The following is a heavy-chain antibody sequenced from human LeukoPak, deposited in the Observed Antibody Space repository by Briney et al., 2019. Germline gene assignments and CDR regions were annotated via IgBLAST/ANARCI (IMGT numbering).Heavy chain of an antibody. CDR2: IRYDGSNK. J-gene: IGHJ4*02. Sequence: GGSLRLSCAASGFTFRSYGMHWVPQAPGKGLEGVAFIRYDGSNKYYADSVKGRFTISRDNSKNTLYLQMNSLRAEDTAVYYCAKLWFGELFGGYWGQGTLVTVSS. D-gene: IGHD3-10*01. V-gene: IGHV3-30*02. CDR1: GFTFRSYG. CDR3: AKLWFGELFGGY.